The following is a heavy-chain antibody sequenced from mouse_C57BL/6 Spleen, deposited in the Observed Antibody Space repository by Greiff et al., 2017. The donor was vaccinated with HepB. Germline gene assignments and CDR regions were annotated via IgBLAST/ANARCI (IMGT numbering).Heavy chain of an antibody. Sequence: EVQGVESGGGLVKPGGSLKLSCAASGFTFSSYAMSWVRQTPEKRLEWVATISDGGSYTYYPDNVKGRFTISRDNAKNNLYLQMSHLKSEDTAMYYCARLGRRDFDYWGQGTTLTVSS. CDR1: GFTFSSYA. CDR2: ISDGGSYT. D-gene: IGHD4-1*01. J-gene: IGHJ2*01. V-gene: IGHV5-4*01. CDR3: ARLGRRDFDY.